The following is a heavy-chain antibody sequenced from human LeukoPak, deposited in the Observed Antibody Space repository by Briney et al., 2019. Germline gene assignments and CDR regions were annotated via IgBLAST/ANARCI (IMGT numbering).Heavy chain of an antibody. J-gene: IGHJ4*02. Sequence: PGRSLRLSCAASRFTFSNYAMHCVRQAPGKGLEWVAVISSDGSNKYYADSVKGRFTISRDNSKNTLSLQMNSLRVVDTAVYYCARGWAYTVTSPPGYWGQGTLVTVSS. D-gene: IGHD4-17*01. CDR2: ISSDGSNK. CDR3: ARGWAYTVTSPPGY. CDR1: RFTFSNYA. V-gene: IGHV3-30-3*01.